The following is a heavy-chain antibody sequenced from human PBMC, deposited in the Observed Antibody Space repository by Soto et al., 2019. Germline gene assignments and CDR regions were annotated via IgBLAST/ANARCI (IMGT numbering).Heavy chain of an antibody. CDR3: AKCGGYDYYYYYMDV. Sequence: GSLRLSCAASGFTFSSYAMSWVRQAPGKGLEWVSAISGSGGSTYYADSVKGRFTISRDNSKNTLYLQMNSLRAEDTAVYYCAKCGGYDYYYYYMDVWGKGTTVTVSS. CDR1: GFTFSSYA. V-gene: IGHV3-23*01. J-gene: IGHJ6*03. CDR2: ISGSGGST. D-gene: IGHD5-12*01.